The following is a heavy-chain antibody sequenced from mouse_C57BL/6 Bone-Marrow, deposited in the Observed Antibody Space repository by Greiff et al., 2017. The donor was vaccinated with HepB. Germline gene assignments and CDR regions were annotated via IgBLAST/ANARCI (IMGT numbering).Heavy chain of an antibody. CDR1: GFTFSDYY. D-gene: IGHD2-1*01. V-gene: IGHV5-12*01. Sequence: EVMLVESGGGLVQPGGSLKLSCAASGFTFSDYYMYWVRQTPEKRLEWVAYISNGGGSTYYPDTVKGRFTISRDNAKNTLYLQMSRLKSEDTAMYYCARHGDCYGNYGYFDVWGTGTTVTVSS. J-gene: IGHJ1*03. CDR2: ISNGGGST. CDR3: ARHGDCYGNYGYFDV.